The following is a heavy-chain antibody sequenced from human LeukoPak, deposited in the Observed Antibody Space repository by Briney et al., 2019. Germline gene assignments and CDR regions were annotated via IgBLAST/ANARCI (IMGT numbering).Heavy chain of an antibody. V-gene: IGHV3-53*01. D-gene: IGHD4-23*01. CDR1: GFTVSSNY. CDR2: IYSGGST. CDR3: ARGYGGNSPFDY. J-gene: IGHJ4*02. Sequence: GGSLRLSCAASGFTVSSNYMSWVRQAPGKGLEWVSVIYSGGSTYYADSVKGRFTISRDNSKNTQYLQMNSLRAEDTAVYYCARGYGGNSPFDYWGQGTLVTVSS.